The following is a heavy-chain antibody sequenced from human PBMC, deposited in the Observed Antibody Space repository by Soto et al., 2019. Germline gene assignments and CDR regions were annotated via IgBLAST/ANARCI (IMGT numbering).Heavy chain of an antibody. V-gene: IGHV1-8*01. CDR2: MNPNSGNT. CDR1: GYTFISYD. Sequence: GASVKVSCKASGYTFISYDINWVRQATGQGLEWMGWMNPNSGNTGYAQKFQGRVTMTRNTSISTAYMELSSLRSEDTAVYYCARVSTVVVTASPYYYYYGMDVWGQGTKVTVSS. D-gene: IGHD2-21*02. J-gene: IGHJ6*02. CDR3: ARVSTVVVTASPYYYYYGMDV.